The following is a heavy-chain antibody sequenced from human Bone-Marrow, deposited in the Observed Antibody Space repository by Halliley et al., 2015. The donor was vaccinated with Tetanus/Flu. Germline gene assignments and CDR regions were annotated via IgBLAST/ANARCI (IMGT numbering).Heavy chain of an antibody. V-gene: IGHV1-69*06. D-gene: IGHD6-6*01. J-gene: IGHJ4*02. Sequence: QLVQSGAEVKKPGSSVKVSCKASGGTFNNHAINWVRQAPGQGLEWMGGIIPMFATASYAQNFQGRITITADKSTRTVYMDLSSLRSEDTAVYYCATGRGYGSSFYFDSWGQGTLLTVSS. CDR1: GGTFNNHA. CDR2: IIPMFATA. CDR3: ATGRGYGSSFYFDS.